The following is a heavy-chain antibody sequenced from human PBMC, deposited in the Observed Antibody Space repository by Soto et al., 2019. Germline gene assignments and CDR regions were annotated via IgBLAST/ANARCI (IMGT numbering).Heavy chain of an antibody. V-gene: IGHV1-24*01. CDR3: ATAGIVVTSQHQLGY. CDR1: GYSLLALS. J-gene: IGHJ4*01. CDR2: FDPEDGET. Sequence: GASVKVSCKVSGYSLLALSMHWVRQAPGKGLEWMGRFDPEDGETIYAQKFQGRITMTEDTSTDTAHMELTSLRSEDTAVYYCATAGIVVTSQHQLGYWGHGVLVTVAS. D-gene: IGHD1-26*01.